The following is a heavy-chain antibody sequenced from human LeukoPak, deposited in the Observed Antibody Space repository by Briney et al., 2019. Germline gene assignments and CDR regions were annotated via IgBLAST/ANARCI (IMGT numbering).Heavy chain of an antibody. D-gene: IGHD3-22*01. CDR2: INHSGST. CDR1: GGSFSGYY. Sequence: SETLSLTCAVYGGSFSGYYWSWIRQPPGKGLEWIGEINHSGSTNYNPSPKSRVTISVDTSKNQFSLKLSSVTAADTAVYYCARGPFYYDSSGYYFYYFDYWGQGTLVTVSS. J-gene: IGHJ4*02. CDR3: ARGPFYYDSSGYYFYYFDY. V-gene: IGHV4-34*01.